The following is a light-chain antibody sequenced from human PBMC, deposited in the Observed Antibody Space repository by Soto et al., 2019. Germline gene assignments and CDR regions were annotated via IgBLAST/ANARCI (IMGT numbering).Light chain of an antibody. Sequence: DIQMTQSPSTLSASVGDRVTITCRASQSIDNWLAWYQQKPGKAPKLLIYKASSLESGVPSRFSGSGYGTEFTLTISSLQTEDFATSYCQQYNSTPLTFGGGTKVEIK. CDR1: QSIDNW. J-gene: IGKJ4*01. CDR3: QQYNSTPLT. V-gene: IGKV1-5*03. CDR2: KAS.